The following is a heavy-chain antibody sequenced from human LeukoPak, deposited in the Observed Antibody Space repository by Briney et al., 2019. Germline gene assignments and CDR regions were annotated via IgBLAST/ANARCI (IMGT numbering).Heavy chain of an antibody. D-gene: IGHD1-1*01. CDR2: INGDGNNV. CDR1: GFTFDNYW. J-gene: IGHJ4*02. Sequence: GGSLRLSCAASGFTFDNYWLHWVRQVPGKGLMWVSRINGDGNNVNYADSVKGRFTISRDNAKNTLHLQMNSLRAEDTAVYYCAAGPAGNGHLSSYWGQGTRVTVSS. CDR3: AAGPAGNGHLSSY. V-gene: IGHV3-74*01.